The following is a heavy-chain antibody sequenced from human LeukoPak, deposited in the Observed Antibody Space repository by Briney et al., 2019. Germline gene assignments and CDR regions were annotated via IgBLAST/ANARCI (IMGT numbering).Heavy chain of an antibody. J-gene: IGHJ6*02. D-gene: IGHD3-3*01. CDR2: IIPILGIA. V-gene: IGHV1-69*04. CDR1: GGTFSSYA. Sequence: GASVKVSCKASGGTFSSYAISRVRQAPGQGLEWMGRIIPILGIANYAQKFQGRVTITADKSTSTAYMELSSLRSEDTAVYFCARGPIGVIVEVTPEHFYYAFDVWGQGTTVTVSS. CDR3: ARGPIGVIVEVTPEHFYYAFDV.